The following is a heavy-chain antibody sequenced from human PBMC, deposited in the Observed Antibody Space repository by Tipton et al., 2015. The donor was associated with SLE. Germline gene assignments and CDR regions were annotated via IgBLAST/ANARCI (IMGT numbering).Heavy chain of an antibody. V-gene: IGHV1-69*06. CDR1: GGNFSSYA. CDR2: IIPIFDAT. Sequence: QLVQSGAEVKKPGSSVKVSCKASGGNFSSYAISWVRQAPGQGLEWMGRIIPIFDATNYTQKFQGRVTITADKSTSTAYMELSNLRTEDTAVYYSARADSNYSNYQTYYDMDVWAKATPVIVSS. D-gene: IGHD4-11*01. J-gene: IGHJ6*03. CDR3: ARADSNYSNYQTYYDMDV.